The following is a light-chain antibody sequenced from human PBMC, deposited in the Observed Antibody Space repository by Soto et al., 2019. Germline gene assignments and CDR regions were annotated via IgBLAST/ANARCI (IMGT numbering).Light chain of an antibody. CDR3: QQRSNWPPWT. CDR1: QSVSSSA. J-gene: IGKJ1*01. V-gene: IGKV3D-20*02. Sequence: EIVFTQYPGTLSLSPGERATLSSRASQSVSSSALAWYQQKPGQPPRLLIYDISTRATGIPNRFSGSGSGTEFTLTISSLQSEDFAVYYCQQRSNWPPWTFGQGTKVDI. CDR2: DIS.